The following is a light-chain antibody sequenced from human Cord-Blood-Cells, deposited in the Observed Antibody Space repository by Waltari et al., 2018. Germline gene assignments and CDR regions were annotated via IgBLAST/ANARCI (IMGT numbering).Light chain of an antibody. CDR3: CAYAGSSTPWV. V-gene: IGLV2-23*02. CDR2: EVS. CDR1: SSHVRSYHH. J-gene: IGLJ3*02. Sequence: QPALTQPASVSGSPAQTITIPCTGTSSHVRSYHHVCWYQQHPGKAPKLMSYEVSKRRSGVSNRFSGSKSGNTASLTISGLQAEEEAEYYCCAYAGSSTPWVFGGGTKLTVL.